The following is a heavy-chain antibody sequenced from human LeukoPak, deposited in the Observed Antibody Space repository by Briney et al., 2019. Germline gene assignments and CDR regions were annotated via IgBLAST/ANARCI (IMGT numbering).Heavy chain of an antibody. CDR3: ARSAGAGSYAWFDP. J-gene: IGHJ5*02. CDR2: MYYSGTST. Sequence: SETLSLTCTVSCGSISGHHWTWIRQPPGKGLEWIGYMYYSGTSTNYNPSLKSRVTISVDTSKNQFSLKLSSVTAADTAVYYCARSAGAGSYAWFDPWGQGTQVTVSS. V-gene: IGHV4-59*08. D-gene: IGHD3-10*01. CDR1: CGSISGHH.